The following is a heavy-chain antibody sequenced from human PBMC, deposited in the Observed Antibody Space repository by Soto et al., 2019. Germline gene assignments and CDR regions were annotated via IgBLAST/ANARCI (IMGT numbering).Heavy chain of an antibody. Sequence: GASVKVSCKASGYTFSSYAISWVRQAPGQGLEWMGGIIPIFGTANYAQKFQGRVTITADESTSTAYMELSSLRSEDTAVYYCASPCGTSCPTYGMDVWGQGTTVTVSS. J-gene: IGHJ6*02. D-gene: IGHD2-2*01. CDR3: ASPCGTSCPTYGMDV. V-gene: IGHV1-69*13. CDR1: GYTFSSYA. CDR2: IIPIFGTA.